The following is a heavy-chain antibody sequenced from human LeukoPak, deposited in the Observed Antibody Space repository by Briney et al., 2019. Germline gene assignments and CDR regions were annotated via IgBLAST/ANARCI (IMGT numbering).Heavy chain of an antibody. CDR1: GYTFTSYG. J-gene: IGHJ4*02. CDR2: ISAYNGNT. Sequence: ASVKVSCKASGYTFTSYGISWVRQAPGQGLEWMGWISAYNGNTNYAQKLQGRVTMTTDTSTSTAYMELRSLRSDDTAVYYCARGVPGIGVEHPLVSFDYWGQGTLVTVSS. V-gene: IGHV1-18*01. CDR3: ARGVPGIGVEHPLVSFDY. D-gene: IGHD3-22*01.